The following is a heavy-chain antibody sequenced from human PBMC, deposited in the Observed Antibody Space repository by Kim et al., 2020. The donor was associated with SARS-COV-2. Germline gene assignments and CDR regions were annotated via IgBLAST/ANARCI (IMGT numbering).Heavy chain of an antibody. V-gene: IGHV3-21*01. CDR2: ISSSSSYI. CDR3: ARDLETIFGVVTWYFDL. CDR1: GFTFSSYS. Sequence: GGSLRLSCAASGFTFSSYSMNWVRQAPRKGLEWVSSISSSSSYIYYADSVKGRFTISRDNAKNSLYLQMNSLRAEDTAVYYCARDLETIFGVVTWYFDLWGRGTLVTVSS. J-gene: IGHJ2*01. D-gene: IGHD3-3*01.